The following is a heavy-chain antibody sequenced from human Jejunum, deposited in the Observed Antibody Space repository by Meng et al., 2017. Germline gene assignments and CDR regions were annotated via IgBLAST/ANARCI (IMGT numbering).Heavy chain of an antibody. Sequence: GGSLRLSCAASGFTFGSYDMSWVRQAPGKGLEWVSSVTGSGGSTFYADSVKGRFTISRDNSKNTLFLQMNSLRAEDTAVYYCATPLRNYYGSGSSCYWGQGTLVTVSS. J-gene: IGHJ4*02. V-gene: IGHV3-23*01. CDR2: VTGSGGST. CDR3: ATPLRNYYGSGSSCY. D-gene: IGHD3-10*01. CDR1: GFTFGSYD.